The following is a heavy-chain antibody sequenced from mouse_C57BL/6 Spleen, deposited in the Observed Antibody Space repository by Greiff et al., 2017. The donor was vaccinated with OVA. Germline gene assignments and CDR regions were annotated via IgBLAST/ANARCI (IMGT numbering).Heavy chain of an antibody. CDR2: ISDGGSYT. CDR3: AREGTGYAMDY. J-gene: IGHJ4*01. CDR1: GFTFSSYA. Sequence: EVKVVESGGGLVKPGGSLKLSCAASGFTFSSYAMSWVRQTPEKRLEWVATISDGGSYTYYPDNVKGRFTISRDNAKNNLYLQMSHLKSEDTAMYYCAREGTGYAMDYWGQGTSVTVSS. D-gene: IGHD3-3*01. V-gene: IGHV5-4*01.